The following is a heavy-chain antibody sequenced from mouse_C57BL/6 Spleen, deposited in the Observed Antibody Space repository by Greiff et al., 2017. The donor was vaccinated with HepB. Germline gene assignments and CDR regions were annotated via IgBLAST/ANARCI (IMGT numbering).Heavy chain of an antibody. CDR3: ARAKLPYWYFDV. D-gene: IGHD2-1*01. CDR2: IYPGDGDT. CDR1: GYAFSSYW. V-gene: IGHV1-80*01. Sequence: LVESGAELVKPGASVKISCKASGYAFSSYWMNWVKQRPGKGLEWIGQIYPGDGDTNYNGKFKGKATLTADKSSSTAYMQLSSLTSEDSAVYFCARAKLPYWYFDVWGTGTTVTVSS. J-gene: IGHJ1*03.